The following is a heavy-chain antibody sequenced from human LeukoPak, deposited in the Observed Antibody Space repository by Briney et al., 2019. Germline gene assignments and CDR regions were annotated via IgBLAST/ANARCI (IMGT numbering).Heavy chain of an antibody. V-gene: IGHV3-30*02. Sequence: GGSLRLSCAASGFTFSSYGMHWVRQAPGKGLEWVTFIQYDGTIKYYADSVKGRFTISRDNTKNTLYLQMSSLRTEDTAVYYCAKERPGDRDYWGQGTLVTVSS. CDR2: IQYDGTIK. CDR1: GFTFSSYG. D-gene: IGHD3-10*01. CDR3: AKERPGDRDY. J-gene: IGHJ4*02.